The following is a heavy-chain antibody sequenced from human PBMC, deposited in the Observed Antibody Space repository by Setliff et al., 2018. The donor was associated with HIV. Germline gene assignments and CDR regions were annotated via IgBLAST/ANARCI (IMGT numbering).Heavy chain of an antibody. J-gene: IGHJ5*01. Sequence: SETLSLTCKVSGGSFNTKRTKWGWIRQSPGKGLEWIGSIFYFGSVTYNPSLKSRPLISINMSKTQFSLNLRSVTAADTAVYYCVRELLGSGGTVPEVNFFDSWGQGTLVTVSS. CDR2: IFYFGSV. CDR3: VRELLGSGGTVPEVNFFDS. CDR1: GGSFNTKRTK. V-gene: IGHV4-39*07. D-gene: IGHD1-26*01.